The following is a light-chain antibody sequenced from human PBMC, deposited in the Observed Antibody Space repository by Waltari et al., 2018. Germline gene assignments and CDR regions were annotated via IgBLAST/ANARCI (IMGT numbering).Light chain of an antibody. CDR1: QYITGSW. V-gene: IGKV3-20*01. Sequence: EIVLTQSPGTLSLSPGERVTLSCRASQYITGSWMTWYHQKPGQAPRLLIYAASTRAHGVPDRFSGSGSGTDFTLTISRLEPEDSALYYCQQYDGSVVTFGGGTKVEIK. J-gene: IGKJ4*01. CDR3: QQYDGSVVT. CDR2: AAS.